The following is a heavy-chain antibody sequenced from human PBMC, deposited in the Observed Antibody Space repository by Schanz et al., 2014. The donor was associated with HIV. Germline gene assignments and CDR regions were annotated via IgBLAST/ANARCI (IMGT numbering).Heavy chain of an antibody. V-gene: IGHV3-30*03. D-gene: IGHD5-18*01. J-gene: IGHJ4*02. CDR2: ISYDGSNK. Sequence: QVQLVESGGGVVQPGRSLRLSCAGSGLTFSSYGMHWVRQAPGKGLEWVAVISYDGSNKYYADSVKGRFTISRDNSKNTLFLQMNSLRVEDTTVYYCARGGYNYGREGYFDYWGQGTLVTVSS. CDR1: GLTFSSYG. CDR3: ARGGYNYGREGYFDY.